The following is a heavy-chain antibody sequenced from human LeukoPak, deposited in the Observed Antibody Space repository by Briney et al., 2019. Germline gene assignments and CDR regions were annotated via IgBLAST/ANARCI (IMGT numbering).Heavy chain of an antibody. CDR1: GGSLSSYF. CDR3: AREMGNWFDP. CDR2: IYYSGST. Sequence: SETLSLTCTVSGGSLSSYFWSWIRQPPGRGLEWIGYIYYSGSTNYNPSLKSRVTMSVDTSKNQFSLKLGSVTAADTAVYYCAREMGNWFDPWGQGTLVTVSS. J-gene: IGHJ5*02. D-gene: IGHD5-24*01. V-gene: IGHV4-59*01.